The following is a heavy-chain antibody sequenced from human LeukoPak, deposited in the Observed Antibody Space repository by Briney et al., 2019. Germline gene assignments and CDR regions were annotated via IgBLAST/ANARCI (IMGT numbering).Heavy chain of an antibody. V-gene: IGHV4-59*01. CDR3: ARGGRGVRGVPTSNWFDP. Sequence: PSETLSLTCTVSGGSISSYYWSWIRQPPGKGLEWIGYIYYSGSTNYNPSLKSRVTISVDTSKNQFSLKLSSVTAADTAVYYCARGGRGVRGVPTSNWFDPWGQGTLVTVSS. CDR2: IYYSGST. CDR1: GGSISSYY. D-gene: IGHD3-10*01. J-gene: IGHJ5*02.